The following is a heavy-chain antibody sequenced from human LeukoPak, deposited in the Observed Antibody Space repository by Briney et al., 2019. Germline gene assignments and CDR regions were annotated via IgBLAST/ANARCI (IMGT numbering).Heavy chain of an antibody. Sequence: GGSLRLSCAASGFTFSSYSMNWVRQAPGKGLEWVSSISSSSSYIYYADSVKGRFTISRDNAKNSLYLQMNSLRAEDTAVYYCARGYYYDSSGYYYALDYWGQGTLVTVSS. CDR1: GFTFSSYS. V-gene: IGHV3-21*01. CDR3: ARGYYYDSSGYYYALDY. J-gene: IGHJ4*02. CDR2: ISSSSSYI. D-gene: IGHD3-22*01.